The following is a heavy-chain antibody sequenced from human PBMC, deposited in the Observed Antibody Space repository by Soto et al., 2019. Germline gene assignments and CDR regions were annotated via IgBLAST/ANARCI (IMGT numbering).Heavy chain of an antibody. CDR1: GGSISSSSYY. CDR2: IYYSGST. D-gene: IGHD2-15*01. V-gene: IGHV4-39*01. J-gene: IGHJ5*02. Sequence: SETLSLTCTVSGGSISSSSYYWGWIRQPPGKGLEWIGSIYYSGSTYYNPSLKSRVTISVDTSKNQFSLKLSSVTAADTAVYYCARNPPIVVVVAATPARFDPWGQGTLVTVSS. CDR3: ARNPPIVVVVAATPARFDP.